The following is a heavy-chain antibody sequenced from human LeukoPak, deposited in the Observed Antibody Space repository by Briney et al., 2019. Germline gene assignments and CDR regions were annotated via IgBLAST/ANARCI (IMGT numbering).Heavy chain of an antibody. CDR1: GFTYSSYA. D-gene: IGHD3-3*01. CDR3: ATEPLMRSGYPPNYMDV. J-gene: IGHJ6*03. CDR2: ISGSGGST. Sequence: PGGSLRLSCAASGFTYSSYAMSWVRQAPGTGLQWVSAISGSGGSTYYADSVKGRFTISRDNSKDTLYLQMNSLRAEDTAVYYCATEPLMRSGYPPNYMDVWGKGTTVTVSS. V-gene: IGHV3-23*01.